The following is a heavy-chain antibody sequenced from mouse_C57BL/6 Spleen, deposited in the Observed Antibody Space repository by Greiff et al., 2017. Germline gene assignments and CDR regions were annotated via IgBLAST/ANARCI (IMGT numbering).Heavy chain of an antibody. CDR3: FSYGNVDY. Sequence: EVKLMESGGGLVKPGGSLKLSCAASGFTFSDYGMHWVRQAPEKGLEWVAYISSGSSTIYYADTVKGRFTISRDNAKNTLFLQMTSLRSEDTAMYYCFSYGNVDYWGQGTTLTVSS. J-gene: IGHJ2*01. D-gene: IGHD2-1*01. V-gene: IGHV5-17*01. CDR1: GFTFSDYG. CDR2: ISSGSSTI.